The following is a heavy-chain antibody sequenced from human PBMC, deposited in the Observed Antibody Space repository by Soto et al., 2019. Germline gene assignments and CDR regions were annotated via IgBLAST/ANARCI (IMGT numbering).Heavy chain of an antibody. J-gene: IGHJ4*01. CDR1: GFTFGIYW. D-gene: IGHD3-10*01. CDR2: IKWDASEK. CDR3: ARDSGYGSATSVNHYLDY. V-gene: IGHV3-7*01. Sequence: EVQLEESGGGLVQPGGSLRLSCAASGFTFGIYWMSWVRQAPGKGLEWLATIKWDASEKKYVDSVKGRFTMSRDNAKNSLYLQMDSLRAEDTADYYCARDSGYGSATSVNHYLDYWGHGTLVTVSS.